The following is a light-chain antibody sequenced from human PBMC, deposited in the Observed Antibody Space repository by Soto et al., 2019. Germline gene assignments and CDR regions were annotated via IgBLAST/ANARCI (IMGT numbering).Light chain of an antibody. CDR2: DVS. Sequence: DLTQPASVSGFPGQSITTSCTGTSSDVGGYNYVSWYQQHPGKAPKLMIYDVSNRPSGVSNRFSGSKSGNTASLTISGLQAEDEADYYCSSYTSSSTLEVFGTGTKVTVL. J-gene: IGLJ1*01. CDR3: SSYTSSSTLEV. CDR1: SSDVGGYNY. V-gene: IGLV2-14*01.